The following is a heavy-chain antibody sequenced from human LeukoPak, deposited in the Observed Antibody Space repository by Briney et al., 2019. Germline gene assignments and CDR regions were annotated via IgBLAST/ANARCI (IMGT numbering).Heavy chain of an antibody. CDR3: ARDYCSGGTCSPNDPFDS. CDR1: WDSVSTNIAA. J-gene: IGHJ5*01. CDR2: TYYRSKWYN. V-gene: IGHV6-1*01. D-gene: IGHD2-15*01. Sequence: QTLSLTCAISWDSVSTNIAAWNWIRHSPSRGLEWLGRTYYRSKWYNDYALSVKSRTSINADTSKNQVSLQLNSVTPAATDVYYCARDYCSGGTCSPNDPFDSWGQGTLVTVSS.